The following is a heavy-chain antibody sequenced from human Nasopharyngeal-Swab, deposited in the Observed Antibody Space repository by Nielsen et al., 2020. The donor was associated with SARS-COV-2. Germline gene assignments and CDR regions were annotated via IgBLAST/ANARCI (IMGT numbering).Heavy chain of an antibody. V-gene: IGHV3-21*04. CDR2: ISSSSSYI. Sequence: GALKISCAASGFTFNNYNFNWVRQAPGKGLEWVSSISSSSSYIYYADSVKGRFTISRDNDKNTLYLQMNSLRAEDTAVYYCAKRRSNDNYGMDVWGQGTTVTVSS. J-gene: IGHJ6*02. CDR3: AKRRSNDNYGMDV. CDR1: GFTFNNYN. D-gene: IGHD2-8*01.